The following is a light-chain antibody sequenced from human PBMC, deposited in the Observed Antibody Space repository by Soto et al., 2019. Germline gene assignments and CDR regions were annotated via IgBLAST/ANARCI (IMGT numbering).Light chain of an antibody. Sequence: QSALTQPASVSGSPGQSITISCTGTSSDVGSYDLVSWYQQHPGKAPNIMIYEVSQRPSGVSGRFSGSKSGNTASLTISGLQAEEEAEYHCCSYAGSSTVLFGGGTKLTVL. J-gene: IGLJ3*02. CDR2: EVS. CDR1: SSDVGSYDL. V-gene: IGLV2-23*02. CDR3: CSYAGSSTVL.